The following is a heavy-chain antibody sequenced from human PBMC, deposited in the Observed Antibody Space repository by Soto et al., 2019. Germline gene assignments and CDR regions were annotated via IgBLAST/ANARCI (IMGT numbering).Heavy chain of an antibody. D-gene: IGHD6-13*01. J-gene: IGHJ4*02. CDR3: ARVSSSPLNFDY. V-gene: IGHV4-31*03. CDR2: IYYSGST. Sequence: QVQLQESGPGLVKPSQTLSLTCTVSGGSISSGGYYWSWIRQHPGKGLEWIGYIYYSGSTYYNPSLRSRVTISVGTSKNQFSLKLSSVTAADTAVYYCARVSSSPLNFDYWGQGTLVTVSS. CDR1: GGSISSGGYY.